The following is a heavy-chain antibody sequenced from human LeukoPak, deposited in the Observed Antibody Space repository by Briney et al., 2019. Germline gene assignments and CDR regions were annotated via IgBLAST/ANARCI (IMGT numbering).Heavy chain of an antibody. Sequence: TSVKVSCKASGFTYTTSTMHWVRQARGHRLEWIGWIVAGSGNTNYAQKFQERVTITRDMSTSTAYMELSSLRSEDTAVYYCAAASDNWNYSGYDYWGQGTLATVSS. CDR3: AAASDNWNYSGYDY. V-gene: IGHV1-58*02. CDR1: GFTYTTST. J-gene: IGHJ4*02. CDR2: IVAGSGNT. D-gene: IGHD1-7*01.